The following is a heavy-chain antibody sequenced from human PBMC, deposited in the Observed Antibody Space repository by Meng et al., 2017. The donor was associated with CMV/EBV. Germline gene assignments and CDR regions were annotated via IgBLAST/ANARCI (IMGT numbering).Heavy chain of an antibody. J-gene: IGHJ4*02. CDR3: ARSPTFTYCGGDCYLAYFDY. CDR1: GYSFTSYW. D-gene: IGHD2-21*01. CDR2: IYPGDSDT. Sequence: KVSCKGSGYSFTSYWIGRVRQMPGKGLEWMGIIYPGDSDTRYSPSFQGQVTISADKSISTAYLQWSSLKASDTAMYYCARSPTFTYCGGDCYLAYFDYWGQGTLVTVSS. V-gene: IGHV5-51*01.